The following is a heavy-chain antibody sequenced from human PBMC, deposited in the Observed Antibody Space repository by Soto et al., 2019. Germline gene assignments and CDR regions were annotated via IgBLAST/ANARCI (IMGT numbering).Heavy chain of an antibody. Sequence: LETLSLTCPFSGGSISSYYWIWIRQPTGKGREWIGYISYSGSTKYNPSLKSRVTISVDTSKSQVSLKLSSVTGADTAVYYCARDRVDRGVEDYYFYGMDVWGQGTTVTVSS. CDR3: ARDRVDRGVEDYYFYGMDV. CDR2: ISYSGST. D-gene: IGHD3-10*01. CDR1: GGSISSYY. J-gene: IGHJ6*02. V-gene: IGHV4-59*01.